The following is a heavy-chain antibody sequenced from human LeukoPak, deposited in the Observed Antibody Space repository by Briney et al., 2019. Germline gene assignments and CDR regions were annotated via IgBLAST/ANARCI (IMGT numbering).Heavy chain of an antibody. V-gene: IGHV1-18*01. CDR1: GYTFINYG. Sequence: ASVTVSCKASGYTFINYGITWVRQDPGQGLEWMGWISAYNSAYNGNTHYAQKLQGRVTMTTDTSTNTGYMELRSLRSDDTAVYYCAREYGSGSYTGIDYWGQGTLVTVSS. CDR2: ISAYNSAYNGNT. J-gene: IGHJ4*02. CDR3: AREYGSGSYTGIDY. D-gene: IGHD3-10*01.